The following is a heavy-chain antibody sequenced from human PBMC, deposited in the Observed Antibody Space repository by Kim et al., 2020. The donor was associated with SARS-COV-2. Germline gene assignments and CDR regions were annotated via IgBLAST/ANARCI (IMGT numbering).Heavy chain of an antibody. V-gene: IGHV6-1*01. Sequence: SQTLSLTCAISGDSVSRNTVSWNWIRQSPSRGLEWLGRTYYRSKWYNDYAVSVKSRISINPDTAKNQFSLQLSSVTPEDTAVYFCARGRPGTFNSWVQGT. J-gene: IGHJ4*02. CDR1: GDSVSRNTVS. D-gene: IGHD3-10*01. CDR3: ARGRPGTFNS. CDR2: TYYRSKWYN.